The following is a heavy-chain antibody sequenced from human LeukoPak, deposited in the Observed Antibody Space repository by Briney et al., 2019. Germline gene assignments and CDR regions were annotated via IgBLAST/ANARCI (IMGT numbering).Heavy chain of an antibody. CDR3: ARARRYSSSWGAFDI. D-gene: IGHD6-6*01. CDR1: GFTFSSYW. V-gene: IGHV3-7*01. J-gene: IGHJ3*02. CDR2: IKQDGSEK. Sequence: GGSLGLACAASGFTFSSYWMSWVRQAPGKGLEWVANIKQDGSEKYYVDSVKGRFTISRDNAKNSLYLQMNSLRAEDTAVYYCARARRYSSSWGAFDIWGQGTMVTVSS.